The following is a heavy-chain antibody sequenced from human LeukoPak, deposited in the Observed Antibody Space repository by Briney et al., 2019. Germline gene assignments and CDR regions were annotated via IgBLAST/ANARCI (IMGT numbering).Heavy chain of an antibody. CDR3: AKTGSSPDTGY. J-gene: IGHJ4*02. CDR2: LSYSGST. CDR1: GDSVSSGNSY. D-gene: IGHD6-13*01. Sequence: PETLSLTCSVSGDSVSSGNSYWSWIRQPPGKGLEWIGYLSYSGSTSYNPSLKSRVTISVDTSKNQFSLKLSSVTAADTAVYYCAKTGSSPDTGYWGQGTLVMVSS. V-gene: IGHV4-61*01.